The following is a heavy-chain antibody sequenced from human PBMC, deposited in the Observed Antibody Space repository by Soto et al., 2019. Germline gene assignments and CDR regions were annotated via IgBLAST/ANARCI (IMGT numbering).Heavy chain of an antibody. V-gene: IGHV3-33*08. CDR3: ARDPFGATTY. Sequence: PGGSLRLSCATSEFTFNTYAMHCVRQAPGKGLEWVATIWFDGSNENYVDSVKGRFSISRDNSKNTLYLQMNSLRAEDTPVYYCARDPFGATTYWGQGTLVTVSS. CDR1: EFTFNTYA. CDR2: IWFDGSNE. D-gene: IGHD1-26*01. J-gene: IGHJ4*02.